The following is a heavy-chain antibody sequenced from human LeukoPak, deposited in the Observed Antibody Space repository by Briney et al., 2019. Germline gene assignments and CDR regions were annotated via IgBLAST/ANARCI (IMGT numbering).Heavy chain of an antibody. D-gene: IGHD6-19*01. CDR1: EFSVGSNY. CDR2: IYSGGST. CDR3: ARDGHSSGWYYYYYMDV. V-gene: IGHV3-66*01. J-gene: IGHJ6*03. Sequence: GGSLRLSCAASEFSVGSNYMTWVRQAPGKGLEWVSLIYSGGSTYYADSVKGRFTISRDNSKNTLYLQMNSLRAEDTAVYYCARDGHSSGWYYYYYMDVWGKGTTVAVSS.